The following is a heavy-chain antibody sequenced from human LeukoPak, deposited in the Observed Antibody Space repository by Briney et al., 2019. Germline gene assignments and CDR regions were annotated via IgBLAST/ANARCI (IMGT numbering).Heavy chain of an antibody. CDR1: GYTFTNYR. Sequence: ASVKVSCKASGYTFTNYRITWVRQAPGQGLEWMGWISTYNANTYYAQNLQGRVTMTTDTSTSTAYMELRSLRSDDTAVYYCARAEVGYSGSGSYYWFDPWGQGTLVPVSS. V-gene: IGHV1-18*01. J-gene: IGHJ5*02. CDR2: ISTYNANT. CDR3: ARAEVGYSGSGSYYWFDP. D-gene: IGHD3-10*01.